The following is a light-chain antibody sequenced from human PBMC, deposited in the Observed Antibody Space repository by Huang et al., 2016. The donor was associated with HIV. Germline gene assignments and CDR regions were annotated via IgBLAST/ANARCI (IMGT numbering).Light chain of an antibody. CDR2: DAS. V-gene: IGKV3-11*01. J-gene: IGKJ5*01. Sequence: EIVLTQSPATLSLSPGERASLSCRASRPISSYLAWYQQKPGQTPRLLIYDASNRAAGIPARFSGSGSGTDFTLTISSLEPEDFAVYYCQQRSNWPPITFGQGTRLEMK. CDR3: QQRSNWPPIT. CDR1: RPISSY.